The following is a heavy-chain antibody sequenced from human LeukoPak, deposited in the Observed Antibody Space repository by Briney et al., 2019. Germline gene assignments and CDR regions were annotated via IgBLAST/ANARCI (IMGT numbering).Heavy chain of an antibody. CDR3: ARARILAARLSGYYYMDV. CDR1: GWSFSGYY. CDR2: INHSGST. V-gene: IGHV4-34*01. D-gene: IGHD6-6*01. Sequence: SETLSLTCAVYGWSFSGYYWSWIRQPPGKGLEWIGEINHSGSTNYNPSLKSRVTISVDTSKNQFSLKLSSVTAADTAVYYCARARILAARLSGYYYMDVWGKGTTVTVSS. J-gene: IGHJ6*03.